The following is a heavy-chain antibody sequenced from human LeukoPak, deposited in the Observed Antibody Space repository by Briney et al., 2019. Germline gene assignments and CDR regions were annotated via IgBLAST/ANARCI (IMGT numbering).Heavy chain of an antibody. D-gene: IGHD1-26*01. V-gene: IGHV1-69*05. CDR1: GGTFSSYA. CDR3: ASTGIVGARGGPYYFDY. CDR2: IIPIFGTA. Sequence: SVKVSCKASGGTFSSYAISWVRQAPGQGLEWMGGIIPIFGTANYAQKFQGRVTITTDEPTSTAYMELSSLRSEDTAVYYCASTGIVGARGGPYYFDYWGQGTLVTVSS. J-gene: IGHJ4*02.